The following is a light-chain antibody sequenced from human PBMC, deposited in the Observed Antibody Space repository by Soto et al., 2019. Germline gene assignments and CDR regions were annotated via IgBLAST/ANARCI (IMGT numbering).Light chain of an antibody. CDR2: AAS. Sequence: IQLTQSPSSLSASVGDSVTITLLASQGISSFLAWYQQKPWKAPKLLIYAASTLQSGVPSRFSGSGSGTDFTLSISSLQPEDFATYFCQQLNSYPITLGQGTRLEI. CDR1: QGISSF. CDR3: QQLNSYPIT. J-gene: IGKJ5*01. V-gene: IGKV1-9*01.